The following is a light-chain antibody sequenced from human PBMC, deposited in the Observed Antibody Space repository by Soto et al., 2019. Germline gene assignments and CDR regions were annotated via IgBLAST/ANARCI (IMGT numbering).Light chain of an antibody. J-gene: IGLJ3*02. V-gene: IGLV1-40*01. CDR3: QSYDSSLSAVV. CDR1: SSNIGADYD. CDR2: GNS. Sequence: QSVLTQPPSVSGAPGQRVTISCTGGSSNIGADYDVHWYQQLPGTAPKLLIHGNSNRPSGVPDRFSGSKSGTSASLAITGLLAEDEADYYCQSYDSSLSAVVFGGGTKLTVL.